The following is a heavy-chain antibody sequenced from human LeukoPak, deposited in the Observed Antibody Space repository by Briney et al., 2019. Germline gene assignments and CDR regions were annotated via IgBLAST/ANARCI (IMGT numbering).Heavy chain of an antibody. CDR1: GYTFTSYG. J-gene: IGHJ6*02. CDR3: ARDPRYSSSWHYYYYGMDV. CDR2: ISAYNGNT. Sequence: GASVKVSCKASGYTFTSYGISWVRQAPGQGLEWMGWISAYNGNTNYAQKLQGRVTMTTDTPTSTAYMELRSLRSDDTAVYYCARDPRYSSSWHYYYYGMDVWGQGTTVTVSS. V-gene: IGHV1-18*01. D-gene: IGHD6-13*01.